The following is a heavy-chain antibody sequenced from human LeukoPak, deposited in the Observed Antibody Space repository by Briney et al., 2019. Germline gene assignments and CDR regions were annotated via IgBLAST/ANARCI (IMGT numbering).Heavy chain of an antibody. CDR1: GLTFSSYW. CDR3: ARETYYYDSSGLVDY. V-gene: IGHV3-7*01. Sequence: GGSLRLSCAASGLTFSSYWMSWVRQAPGKGLEWVANIKQDGSEKYYVDSVKGRFTISRDNAKNSLYLQMNSLRAEDTAVYYCARETYYYDSSGLVDYWGQGTLVTVSS. D-gene: IGHD3-22*01. CDR2: IKQDGSEK. J-gene: IGHJ4*02.